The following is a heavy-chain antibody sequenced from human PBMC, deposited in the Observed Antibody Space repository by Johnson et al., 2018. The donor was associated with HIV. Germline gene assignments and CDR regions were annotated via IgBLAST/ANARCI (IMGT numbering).Heavy chain of an antibody. V-gene: IGHV3-11*04. CDR2: ISSGGNSI. CDR3: ARACRDGYTCDAFDI. D-gene: IGHD5-24*01. J-gene: IGHJ3*02. CDR1: GFTFSDYY. Sequence: QVQLVESGGGLVKPGGSLRLSCAASGFTFSDYYMSWIRQAPGKGLEWVSYISSGGNSIYYADSVKGRFTISRDNAKNSLFLQMNSLRAEDTAVYYCARACRDGYTCDAFDIWGQGTMVTVSS.